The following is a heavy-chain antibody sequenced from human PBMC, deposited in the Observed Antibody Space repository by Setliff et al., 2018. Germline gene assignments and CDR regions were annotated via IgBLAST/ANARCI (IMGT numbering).Heavy chain of an antibody. Sequence: SETLSLTCAVYGASFSGTYCSWIRQSSGKGLEWIGEINHTGSPNWIGEINHSGSPNYNPSLKSRVTMSVDTSKNQFSLKLTSVTAADTAVYYCRVWVDMIEVDSWAQGTLVTVSS. CDR2: INHSGSP. CDR3: RVWVDMIEVDS. D-gene: IGHD3-22*01. V-gene: IGHV4-34*01. J-gene: IGHJ4*02. CDR1: GASFSGTY.